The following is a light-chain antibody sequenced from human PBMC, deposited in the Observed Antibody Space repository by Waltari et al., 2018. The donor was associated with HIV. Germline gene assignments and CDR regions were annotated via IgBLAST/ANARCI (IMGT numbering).Light chain of an antibody. CDR3: QQYGSSPPMYT. V-gene: IGKV1-39*01. J-gene: IGKJ2*01. CDR1: QSISSF. Sequence: DIQMTQSPSSLSASVGDTVTITCRASQSISSFLNWYQQKPGKAPKVLIFAASSLQSGVPSRFSGSGSGTDFTLTISRLEPEDFAVYYCQQYGSSPPMYTFGQGTKLEIK. CDR2: AAS.